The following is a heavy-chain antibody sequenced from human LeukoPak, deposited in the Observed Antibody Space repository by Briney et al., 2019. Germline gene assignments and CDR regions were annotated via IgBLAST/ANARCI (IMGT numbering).Heavy chain of an antibody. Sequence: PGGSLRLSCAASGFTFSRYAMSWVRQAPGKGLEWVSSISGSGGSTYYADSVKGRFTISRDNSKNTLYLQMNSFTAEDMSVYYCAKEERYNWNYEAEDYFDYWGQGTLVTVSS. J-gene: IGHJ4*02. CDR3: AKEERYNWNYEAEDYFDY. CDR2: ISGSGGST. CDR1: GFTFSRYA. D-gene: IGHD1-7*01. V-gene: IGHV3-23*01.